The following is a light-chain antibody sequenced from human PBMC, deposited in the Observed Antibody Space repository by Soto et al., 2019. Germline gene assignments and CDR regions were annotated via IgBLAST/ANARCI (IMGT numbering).Light chain of an antibody. J-gene: IGLJ2*01. CDR1: SSNIGRIN. CDR2: SNN. V-gene: IGLV1-44*01. CDR3: GGWDDRLNVVV. Sequence: QSVLTQTPSASGTPGQRVTSSCYGSSSNIGRINVNWYQQLPGTAPKLLIYSNNQRASGVTDRFSGSKSGTSASLAISGLQSEDAADYDCGGWDDRLNVVVVGGGTELTVL.